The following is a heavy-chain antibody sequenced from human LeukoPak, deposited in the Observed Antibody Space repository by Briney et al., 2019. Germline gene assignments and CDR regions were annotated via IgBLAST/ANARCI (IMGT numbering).Heavy chain of an antibody. V-gene: IGHV1-2*02. CDR2: INPNSGGT. CDR1: GYTFTGYY. D-gene: IGHD2-2*01. CDR3: ARGQYCSSTSCQVYYYMDV. J-gene: IGHJ6*03. Sequence: ASVKVSCKASGYTFTGYYMHWVRQAPGLGLEWMGWINPNSGGTKYAQKFQGRVTMTRDTSISTAYMELSRLRSEDTAVYYCARGQYCSSTSCQVYYYMDVWGKGTTVTVSS.